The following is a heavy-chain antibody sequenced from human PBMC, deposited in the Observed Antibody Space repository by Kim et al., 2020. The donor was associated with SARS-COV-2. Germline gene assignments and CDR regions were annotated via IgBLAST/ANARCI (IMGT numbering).Heavy chain of an antibody. CDR3: AKGAGGP. D-gene: IGHD6-13*01. V-gene: IGHV3-21*01. Sequence: STVNYTYYADSVRRRFTISRDNAQNSLFLQINSLRAEDTAVYYCAKGAGGPWGQGSLVTVSS. J-gene: IGHJ5*02. CDR2: STVNYT.